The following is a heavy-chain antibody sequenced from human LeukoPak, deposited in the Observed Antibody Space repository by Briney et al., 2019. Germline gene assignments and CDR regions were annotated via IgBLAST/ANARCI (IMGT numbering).Heavy chain of an antibody. CDR1: GFTFSSYS. CDR3: ARRQPRYSGSYYYGMDV. V-gene: IGHV3-21*01. Sequence: NSGGSLRLSCAASGFTFSSYSMNWVRQAPGKGLEWVSSISSSSSYIYYADSVKGRFTISRDNAKNSLYLQMNSLRAEDTAVYYCARRQPRYSGSYYYGMDVWGQGTTVTVSS. J-gene: IGHJ6*02. D-gene: IGHD1-26*01. CDR2: ISSSSSYI.